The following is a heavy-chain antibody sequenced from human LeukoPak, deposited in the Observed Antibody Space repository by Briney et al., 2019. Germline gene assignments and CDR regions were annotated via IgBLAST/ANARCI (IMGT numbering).Heavy chain of an antibody. V-gene: IGHV3-9*01. Sequence: QTGGSLRLSCAASGFTFDDYAMHWVRQAPGKGLEWVSHISWNSGTIDYADSVKGRFTISRDNAKNSLYLQMNSLRAEDTALYYCAKALVRVGNAYDIWGHGTMVTVSS. CDR3: AKALVRVGNAYDI. CDR2: ISWNSGTI. CDR1: GFTFDDYA. D-gene: IGHD2-15*01. J-gene: IGHJ3*02.